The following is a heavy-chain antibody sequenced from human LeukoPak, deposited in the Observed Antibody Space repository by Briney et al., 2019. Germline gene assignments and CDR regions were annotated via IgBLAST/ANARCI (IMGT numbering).Heavy chain of an antibody. CDR1: GFSLSTSGVG. D-gene: IGHD3-10*01. Sequence: KGSGPTLVKPTQTLTLTCTFSGFSLSTSGVGVGWIRQPPGKALEWLALIYWDDDKRYSPSLESRLTLTKDTSKNQVVLKMTNMDPVDTATCYCAGGSGRTFDYWGQGTLVTVSS. J-gene: IGHJ4*02. CDR3: AGGSGRTFDY. V-gene: IGHV2-5*02. CDR2: IYWDDDK.